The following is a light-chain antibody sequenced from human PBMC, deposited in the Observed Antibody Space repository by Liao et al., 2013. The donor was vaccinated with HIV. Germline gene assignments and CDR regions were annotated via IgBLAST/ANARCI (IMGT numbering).Light chain of an antibody. J-gene: IGLJ3*02. CDR3: QAWDSSTWV. CDR1: ALPKQY. V-gene: IGLV3-25*02. Sequence: SYELTQPPSVSVSPGQTARITCSGDALPKQYAYWYQQKPGQAPMLVIYKDSERPSGIPERFSGSNSGNTATLTISGTQAMDEADYYCQAWDSSTWVFGGGTKLTVL. CDR2: KDS.